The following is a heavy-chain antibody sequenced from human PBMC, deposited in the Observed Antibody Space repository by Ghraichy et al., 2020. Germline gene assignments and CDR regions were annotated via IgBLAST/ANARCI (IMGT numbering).Heavy chain of an antibody. CDR1: GNTLSKLS. J-gene: IGHJ6*02. CDR3: ATAPVVVTISGRREYYSYYGMDV. Sequence: ASVKVSCKVSGNTLSKLSIHWVRQAPGKGLEWMGGFDPEEGERISGQKFQGRVSMTEDTSTDTAYMELRSLRSEDTAVYYCATAPVVVTISGRREYYSYYGMDVWGQGTTVTVSS. V-gene: IGHV1-24*01. D-gene: IGHD2-15*01. CDR2: FDPEEGER.